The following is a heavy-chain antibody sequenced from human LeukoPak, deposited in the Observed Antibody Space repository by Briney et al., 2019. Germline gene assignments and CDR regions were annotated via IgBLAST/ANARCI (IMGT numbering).Heavy chain of an antibody. V-gene: IGHV4-34*01. Sequence: PSETLSLTCAVYGGSFSGYYWSWIRQPPGKGLEWIGEINHTGSTNYNPSLKSRVTISVDTSKNQFSLKLSSVTAADTAVYYCARSNIMITFGRVIVEDYFDYWGQGTLVTVSS. CDR2: INHTGST. J-gene: IGHJ4*02. CDR1: GGSFSGYY. CDR3: ARSNIMITFGRVIVEDYFDY. D-gene: IGHD3-16*02.